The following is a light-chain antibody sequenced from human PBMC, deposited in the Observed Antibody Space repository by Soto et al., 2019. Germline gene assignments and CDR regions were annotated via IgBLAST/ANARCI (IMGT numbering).Light chain of an antibody. Sequence: SYELTQPPSVAVAPGTTASISCEGNDIGRKSVHWYQKKSGQAPVLVIHSDNDRPSGIPDRFSGSNYGNTATLTISRVEAGDEAVYYCQVWDSITNHVVFGGGTKLTVL. CDR2: SDN. CDR1: DIGRKS. V-gene: IGLV3-21*04. CDR3: QVWDSITNHVV. J-gene: IGLJ2*01.